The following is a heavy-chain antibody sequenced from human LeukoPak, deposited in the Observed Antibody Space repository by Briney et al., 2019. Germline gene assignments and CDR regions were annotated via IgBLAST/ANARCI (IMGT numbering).Heavy chain of an antibody. J-gene: IGHJ6*03. CDR1: GYSFTSYW. CDR2: IYPGDSDT. Sequence: GESLKISCKGSGYSFTSYWIGWVRQMPGKGLEWMGIIYPGDSDTRYSPSFQGQVTISADKSISTAYLQWSSLKASDTAMYYCARQYSSSWPVSYYYMDVWGKGTTVTVSS. D-gene: IGHD6-13*01. V-gene: IGHV5-51*01. CDR3: ARQYSSSWPVSYYYMDV.